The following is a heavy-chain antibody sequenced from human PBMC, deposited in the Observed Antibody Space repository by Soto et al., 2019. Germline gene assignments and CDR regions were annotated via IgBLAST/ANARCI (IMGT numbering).Heavy chain of an antibody. CDR1: GGSISSYY. D-gene: IGHD6-13*01. J-gene: IGHJ4*02. V-gene: IGHV4-59*01. CDR3: ARRSSRWYIDY. Sequence: PSETLSLTCTVSGGSISSYYWSWIRQPPGKGLEWIGYIYYSGSTNYNPSLKSRVTISVDTSKNQFSLKLSSVTAADTAVSYCARRSSRWYIDYWGQGTLVTVSS. CDR2: IYYSGST.